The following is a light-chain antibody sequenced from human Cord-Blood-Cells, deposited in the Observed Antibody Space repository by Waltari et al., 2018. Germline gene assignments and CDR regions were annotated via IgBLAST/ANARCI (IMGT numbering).Light chain of an antibody. V-gene: IGKV3-11*01. CDR2: DAS. J-gene: IGKJ4*01. Sequence: EIVLTQSPSTLSLSPGERATLSCRASLSVTSYLACYQQKTGQAPRLLIYDASNRATGIPARFSGRGSGTDFTLTISSLEPEDFAVYYCQQRSNWPLTFGGGTKVEIK. CDR3: QQRSNWPLT. CDR1: LSVTSY.